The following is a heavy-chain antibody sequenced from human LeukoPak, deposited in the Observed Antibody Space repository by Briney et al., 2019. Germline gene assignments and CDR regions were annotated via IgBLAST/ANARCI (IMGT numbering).Heavy chain of an antibody. CDR3: AKTSLSDPSGHYYYMDV. J-gene: IGHJ6*03. CDR1: GFTFSSYA. V-gene: IGHV3-30*02. Sequence: GRSRRLSCAASGFTFSSYAMHWVRQAPGKGLEWVAFIRFDGTSEFYADSVKARFTISRDNSQNTVSLQLNNLRIEDTALYYCAKTSLSDPSGHYYYMDVWGKGTTVTVSS. CDR2: IRFDGTSE. D-gene: IGHD3-3*01.